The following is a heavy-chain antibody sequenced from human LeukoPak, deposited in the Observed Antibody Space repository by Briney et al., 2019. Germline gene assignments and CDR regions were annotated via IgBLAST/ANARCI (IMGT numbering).Heavy chain of an antibody. CDR2: XXGSGCST. CDR1: GFTFSSXX. D-gene: IGHD2-8*01. J-gene: IGHJ5*02. Sequence: GGYLRLSCAASGFTFSSXXXXXXRQAPGKGLXWVSXXXGSGCSTYYADSVKGRLTISRDNSKNTLYLKMNSLRAEDTAVYYCAKETVLMVYARSPWFDPWGQGTLVTDFS. CDR3: AKETVLMVYARSPWFDP. V-gene: IGHV3-23*01.